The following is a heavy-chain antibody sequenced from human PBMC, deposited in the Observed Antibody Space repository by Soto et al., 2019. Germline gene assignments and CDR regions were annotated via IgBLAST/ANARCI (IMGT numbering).Heavy chain of an antibody. J-gene: IGHJ6*02. CDR1: GYSFTNYC. CDR3: ARRPSYYDILTGREQDYHGMDV. D-gene: IGHD3-9*01. Sequence: PGESLKISCKASGYSFTNYCISWVRQMPGKGLEWVGTIDPSDSYTNYSPSFQGHVTISGDKSISTAYLQWSSLKASDTTVYYCARRPSYYDILTGREQDYHGMDVWGQGTTVTVSS. CDR2: IDPSDSYT. V-gene: IGHV5-10-1*01.